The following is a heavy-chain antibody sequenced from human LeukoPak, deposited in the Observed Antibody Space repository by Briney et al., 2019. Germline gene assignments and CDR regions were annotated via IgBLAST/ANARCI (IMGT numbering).Heavy chain of an antibody. CDR2: IYPGDSDT. V-gene: IGHV5-51*01. CDR1: GYIINSHW. D-gene: IGHD6-13*01. J-gene: IGHJ4*02. Sequence: GESLKISCQSSGYIINSHWIGWVRQMPGKGLEWLGVIYPGDSDTRYSLSFQGHVAISVDESINTAYLHWSSLTAADTAIYYCASLALIASAGPFDYWGQGTLVTVSS. CDR3: ASLALIASAGPFDY.